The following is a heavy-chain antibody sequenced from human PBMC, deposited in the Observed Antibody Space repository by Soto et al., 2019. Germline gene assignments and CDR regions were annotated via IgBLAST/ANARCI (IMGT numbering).Heavy chain of an antibody. D-gene: IGHD2-2*01. Sequence: GGSLRLSCASSGFTFSSYAMIWVRQAPGKGLEWVSAISGSGGSTYYADSVKGRFTISRDNSKNTLYLQMNSLRAEDTAVYYCAKGSYALSYYYYYMDVWGKGTTVTVS. V-gene: IGHV3-23*01. CDR3: AKGSYALSYYYYYMDV. J-gene: IGHJ6*03. CDR2: ISGSGGST. CDR1: GFTFSSYA.